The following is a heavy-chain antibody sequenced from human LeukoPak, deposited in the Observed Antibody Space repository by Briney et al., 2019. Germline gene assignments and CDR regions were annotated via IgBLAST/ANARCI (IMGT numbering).Heavy chain of an antibody. D-gene: IGHD6-13*01. CDR1: GGSFSGYY. J-gene: IGHJ4*02. CDR3: ASICSSSWYAQFDY. V-gene: IGHV4-34*01. CDR2: INHSGST. Sequence: SETLSLTCAVYGGSFSGYYWSWIRQPPGKGLEWIGEINHSGSTNYNPSLKSRVTISVDTSKNQFSLKLSSVTAADTAVYYCASICSSSWYAQFDYWGQGTLVTVSS.